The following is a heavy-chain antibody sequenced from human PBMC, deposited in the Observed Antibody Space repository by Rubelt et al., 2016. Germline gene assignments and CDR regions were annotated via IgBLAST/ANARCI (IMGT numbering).Heavy chain of an antibody. CDR3: AKGRTATSKVYGLDI. V-gene: IGHV3-23*01. J-gene: IGHJ6*02. Sequence: GSGGGLVQPGGSLRLSCAASGFTFTTHGMSWVRQAPGKGLEWVSTISGGGGSAYYADSVRGRFTISRDNSKNTLYLQMNSLRVDDTAVYYCAKGRTATSKVYGLDIWGQGTTVTVSS. CDR1: GFTFTTHG. CDR2: ISGGGGSA. D-gene: IGHD2-2*01.